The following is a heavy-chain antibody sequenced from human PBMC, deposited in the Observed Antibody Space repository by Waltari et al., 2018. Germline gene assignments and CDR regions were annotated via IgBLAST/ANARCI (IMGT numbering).Heavy chain of an antibody. CDR1: GGSISSGYD. Sequence: QVQLQESGPGLVKPSETLSLTCAVSGGSISSGYDWSWIRQPPGKGLDGIGCIYGNTENTDYNPYLKNRVTISKDTSKNQFSLKLRSVIAADTAVYYCARRSKWGDGLDSWGQGVVVTVSS. CDR3: ARRSKWGDGLDS. J-gene: IGHJ4*03. D-gene: IGHD3-16*01. CDR2: IYGNTENT. V-gene: IGHV4-38-2*01.